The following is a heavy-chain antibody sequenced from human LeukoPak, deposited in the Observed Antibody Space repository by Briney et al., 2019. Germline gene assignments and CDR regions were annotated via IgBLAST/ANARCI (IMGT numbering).Heavy chain of an antibody. CDR1: GFPFNNHG. Sequence: GGTLRLSCAASGFPFNNHGMSWVRQAPGKGLEWVAFIRYDGSNKYYADSVKGRFTISRDNSKNTLYLQMNSLRAEDTAVYYCAKVPMVRGVINDCWGQGTLVTVSS. CDR3: AKVPMVRGVINDC. V-gene: IGHV3-30*02. CDR2: IRYDGSNK. J-gene: IGHJ4*02. D-gene: IGHD3-10*01.